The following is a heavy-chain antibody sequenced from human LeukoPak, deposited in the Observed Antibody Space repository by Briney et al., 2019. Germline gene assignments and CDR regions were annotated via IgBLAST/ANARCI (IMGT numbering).Heavy chain of an antibody. CDR2: ISYDGSNK. J-gene: IGHJ4*02. D-gene: IGHD2-8*01. CDR1: GFTFSSYG. V-gene: IGHV3-30*19. Sequence: GRSLRLSCAASGFTFSSYGMHWVRQAPGKGLEWVAVISYDGSNKYYADSVKGRFTISRDNSKNTLYLQMNSLRAEDTAVYYCARANIVLMVYASTLDYWGQGTLVTVSS. CDR3: ARANIVLMVYASTLDY.